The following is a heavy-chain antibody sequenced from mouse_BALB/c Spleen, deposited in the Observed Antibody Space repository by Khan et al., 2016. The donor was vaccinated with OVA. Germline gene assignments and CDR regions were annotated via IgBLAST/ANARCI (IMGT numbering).Heavy chain of an antibody. CDR3: ARGDYYGVYALDY. CDR1: GYFFTSYY. V-gene: IGHV1S50*01. J-gene: IGHJ4*01. Sequence: QIQLVQSGPELVKPGASVRISCTSSGYFFTSYYIHWVRQRPGQGLDWIGWIYPGDIISKYNEKFKGKATLTADKSSSTAYMQLSSLTSEDSAVXFYARGDYYGVYALDYWGQGTSVTVSS. CDR2: IYPGDIIS. D-gene: IGHD1-2*01.